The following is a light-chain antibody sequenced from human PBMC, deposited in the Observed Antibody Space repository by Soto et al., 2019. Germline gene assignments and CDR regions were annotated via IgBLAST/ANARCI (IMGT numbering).Light chain of an antibody. CDR2: GAS. CDR3: HHYGGSLYT. Sequence: DIVLTQSPGTLSLSPGERATLSCRASQSVSSNYLTWYQQKPGQATRLLIYGASSRATGIPDRFSGSGSWTDFTLTISGLEPEDFAVYYCHHYGGSLYTCGQGTKLEIK. CDR1: QSVSSNY. V-gene: IGKV3-20*01. J-gene: IGKJ2*01.